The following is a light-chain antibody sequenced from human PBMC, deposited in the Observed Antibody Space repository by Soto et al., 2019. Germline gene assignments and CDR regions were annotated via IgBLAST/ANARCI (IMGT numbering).Light chain of an antibody. V-gene: IGKV3-20*01. CDR2: GAS. CDR1: QSVSSSY. CDR3: QQYGSSPLT. Sequence: ESVLTQSPGTLSLSPGERATLSCRASQSVSSSYLAWYQQKPGQAPRLLIYGASSRATGIPDRFSGSGSGTDFTLTISRLEPEDCAVYYCQQYGSSPLTFGQGTKVEIK. J-gene: IGKJ1*01.